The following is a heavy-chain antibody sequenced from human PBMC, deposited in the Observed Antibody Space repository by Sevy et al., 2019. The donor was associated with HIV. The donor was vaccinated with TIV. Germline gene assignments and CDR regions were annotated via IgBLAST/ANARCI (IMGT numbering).Heavy chain of an antibody. J-gene: IGHJ6*02. CDR2: ISSSSSTI. V-gene: IGHV3-48*02. D-gene: IGHD2-21*02. CDR1: GFTFSSYS. CDR3: ARAYCGGDCYSLGINYYYYGMDV. Sequence: GGSLRLSCAASGFTFSSYSMNWVRQAPGKGLEWVSYISSSSSTIYYADSVKGRFTISRDNAKNSLYLQMNSLRDEDTAEYYCARAYCGGDCYSLGINYYYYGMDVWGQGTTVTVSS.